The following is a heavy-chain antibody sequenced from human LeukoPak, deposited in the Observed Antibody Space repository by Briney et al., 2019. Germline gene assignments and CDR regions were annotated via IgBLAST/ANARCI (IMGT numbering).Heavy chain of an antibody. J-gene: IGHJ4*02. CDR3: ARDQGSGSSWYSYYFDY. CDR1: GHTFTSYG. V-gene: IGHV1-18*01. Sequence: ASVKVSCKASGHTFTSYGISWVRQAPGQGLEWMGWISAYNGNTNYAQKLQGRVTMTTDTSTSTAYMELRSLRSDDTAVYYCARDQGSGSSWYSYYFDYWGQGTLVTLSS. D-gene: IGHD6-13*01. CDR2: ISAYNGNT.